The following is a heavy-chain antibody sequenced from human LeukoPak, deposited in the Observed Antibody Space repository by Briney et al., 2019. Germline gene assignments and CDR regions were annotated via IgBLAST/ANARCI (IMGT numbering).Heavy chain of an antibody. CDR3: ARSGVPGAMTWFDP. CDR1: GYSFSTYW. CDR2: IFPGDSDT. Sequence: KDGESLKISCKASGYSFSTYWIAWVRQMPGKGLEWMGIIFPGDSDTRYSPSFQGQVTISADKFINTAYLQWRSLKASDTAMYYCARSGVPGAMTWFDPWGQGTLVTVFS. D-gene: IGHD2-2*01. J-gene: IGHJ5*02. V-gene: IGHV5-51*01.